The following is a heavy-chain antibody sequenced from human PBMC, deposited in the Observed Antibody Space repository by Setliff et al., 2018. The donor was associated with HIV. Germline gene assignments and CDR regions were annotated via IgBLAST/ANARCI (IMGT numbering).Heavy chain of an antibody. CDR2: IYTSGST. CDR3: ATYSSSWPDY. J-gene: IGHJ4*02. Sequence: SETLSLTCTVSGGSISSGSYYWSWIRQPAGKGLEWIGRIYTSGSTNYNPSLKSRVTISVDTSKNQFSLKLSSVTAADSSVYYCATYSSSWPDYLGQGTLVTVSS. CDR1: GGSISSGSYY. V-gene: IGHV4-61*02. D-gene: IGHD6-13*01.